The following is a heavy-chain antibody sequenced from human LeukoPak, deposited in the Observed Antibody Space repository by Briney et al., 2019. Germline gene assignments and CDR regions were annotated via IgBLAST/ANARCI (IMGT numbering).Heavy chain of an antibody. CDR1: GGSFSGYY. CDR3: ARGVGYCSGGSCYLGLFFDY. CDR2: INHSGST. D-gene: IGHD2-15*01. J-gene: IGHJ4*02. V-gene: IGHV4-34*01. Sequence: SETLSLTCAVYGGSFSGYYWSWIRQPPGKGLEWIGEINHSGSTNYNPSLKSRVTISVDTSKNQFSLKLSSVTAADTAVYYCARGVGYCSGGSCYLGLFFDYWGQGTLVTVSS.